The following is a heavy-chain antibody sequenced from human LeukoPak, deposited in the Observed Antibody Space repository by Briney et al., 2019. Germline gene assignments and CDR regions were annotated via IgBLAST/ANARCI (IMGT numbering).Heavy chain of an antibody. J-gene: IGHJ4*02. V-gene: IGHV3-21*01. CDR1: GFTXSSYS. Sequence: GXLRLSXXASGFTXSSYSMNWVRQAPGKGLEWVSSISSSSSYIYYADSVKGRFTISRDNAKNSLYLQMNSLRAEDTAVYYCARDRSSGGSCYSHWGQGTLVTVSS. CDR2: ISSSSSYI. CDR3: ARDRSSGGSCYSH. D-gene: IGHD2-15*01.